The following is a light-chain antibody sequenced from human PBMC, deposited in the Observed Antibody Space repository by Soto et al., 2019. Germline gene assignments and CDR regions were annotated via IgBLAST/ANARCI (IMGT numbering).Light chain of an antibody. Sequence: QSALTQPASVSGSPGQSITISCTGTSSHVGSYNLVSWYQQLPGKAPKLMIYEGSKRPSGVSNRFSGSKSGNTASLTISGLQAEDEADYYCCSYAGSSTLVIFGGGTKLTVL. CDR2: EGS. CDR3: CSYAGSSTLVI. V-gene: IGLV2-23*01. CDR1: SSHVGSYNL. J-gene: IGLJ2*01.